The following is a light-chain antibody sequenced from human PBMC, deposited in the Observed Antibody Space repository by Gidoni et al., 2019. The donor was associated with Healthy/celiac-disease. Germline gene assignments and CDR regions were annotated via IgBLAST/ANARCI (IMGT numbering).Light chain of an antibody. CDR3: QQYGSSPRT. CDR1: QSVRSSY. Sequence: ELVLTQSPGTLSLSPGERATLSCRASQSVRSSYLAWYQKKPGQAPRLLIYGASSRATGIPDMFSGSGSGTDFTLTISRLEPEDFAVYYCQQYGSSPRTFGPGTKVEIK. V-gene: IGKV3-20*01. CDR2: GAS. J-gene: IGKJ3*01.